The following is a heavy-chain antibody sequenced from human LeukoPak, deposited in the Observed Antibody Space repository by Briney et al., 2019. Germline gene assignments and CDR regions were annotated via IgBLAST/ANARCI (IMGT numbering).Heavy chain of an antibody. D-gene: IGHD6-6*01. CDR1: GYAFTSYY. V-gene: IGHV1-46*01. J-gene: IGHJ5*02. CDR3: AREAIAAFDP. Sequence: ASVKVSCKASGYAFTSYYMHSVRQAPGQGLEWMGIINPSGGSTSYAQKFQGRVTMTRDTSTSTVYMELSSLRSEDTAVYYCAREAIAAFDPWGQGTLVTVSS. CDR2: INPSGGST.